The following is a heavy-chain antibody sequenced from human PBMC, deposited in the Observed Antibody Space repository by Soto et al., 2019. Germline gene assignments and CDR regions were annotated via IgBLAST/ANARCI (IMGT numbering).Heavy chain of an antibody. D-gene: IGHD4-17*01. CDR1: GGTFSSYT. J-gene: IGHJ2*01. CDR3: AIYGENWYFDL. CDR2: IIPILGIA. V-gene: IGHV1-69*02. Sequence: ASVKVSCKASGGTFSSYTISWVRQAPGQGLEWMGRIIPILGIANYAQKFQGRVTITADKSTSTAYMELSSLRSEDTAVYYCAIYGENWYFDLWGRGTLVTVSS.